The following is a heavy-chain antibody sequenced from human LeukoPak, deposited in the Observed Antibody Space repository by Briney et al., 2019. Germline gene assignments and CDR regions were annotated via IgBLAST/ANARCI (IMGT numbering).Heavy chain of an antibody. Sequence: GGSLRLSCAASGFTFSSYAMSWVRQAPGKGLEWVSAISGSGGSTYHADSVKGRFTISRDNSKNTLYLQMNSLRAEDTAVYYCAKDLTGDYDYYYYGVDVWGKGTTVTVSS. J-gene: IGHJ6*04. D-gene: IGHD4-17*01. CDR3: AKDLTGDYDYYYYGVDV. V-gene: IGHV3-23*01. CDR1: GFTFSSYA. CDR2: ISGSGGST.